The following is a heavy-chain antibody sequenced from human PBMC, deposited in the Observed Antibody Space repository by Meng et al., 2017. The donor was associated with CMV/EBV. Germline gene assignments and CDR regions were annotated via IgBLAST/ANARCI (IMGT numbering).Heavy chain of an antibody. CDR2: ICWNDDK. CDR1: TSGVG. D-gene: IGHD3-3*01. CDR3: AHLHTYYDFWSGYYTGWFDP. J-gene: IGHJ5*02. Sequence: TSGVGVGLLRQPPGGALEWLALICWNDDKRYSPSLKGRLTLTKDTSKNQVVLTMTNMDPVDTATYYCAHLHTYYDFWSGYYTGWFDPWGQGTLVTVSS. V-gene: IGHV2-5*01.